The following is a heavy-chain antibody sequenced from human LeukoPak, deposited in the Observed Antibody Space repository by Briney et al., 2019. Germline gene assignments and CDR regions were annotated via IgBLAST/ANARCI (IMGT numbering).Heavy chain of an antibody. CDR3: VRDGPCINVVCYTDFDY. J-gene: IGHJ4*02. D-gene: IGHD2-8*01. Sequence: GGSLRLSCVASGFTFSTSWMNWVRQAPGKGLVWVSQINSDGSNTNYADSVKGRFTISRDNAKNTLYLQMNSLRAEDTAVYYCVRDGPCINVVCYTDFDYWGRGTLVPVSS. V-gene: IGHV3-74*01. CDR2: INSDGSNT. CDR1: GFTFSTSW.